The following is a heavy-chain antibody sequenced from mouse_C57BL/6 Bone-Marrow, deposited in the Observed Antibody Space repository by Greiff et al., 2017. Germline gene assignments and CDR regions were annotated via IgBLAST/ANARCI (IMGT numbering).Heavy chain of an antibody. Sequence: EVKLVESGGDLVKPGGSLKLSCAASGFTFSSYGMSWVRQTPDKRLEWVATISSGGSYTYYPDSVKGRFTISRDNAKNTLYLQMSSLKSEDTAMXYCARQRSLFDDGGQGTTLTVSS. J-gene: IGHJ2*01. D-gene: IGHD6-1*01. CDR2: ISSGGSYT. CDR1: GFTFSSYG. V-gene: IGHV5-6*01. CDR3: ARQRSLFDD.